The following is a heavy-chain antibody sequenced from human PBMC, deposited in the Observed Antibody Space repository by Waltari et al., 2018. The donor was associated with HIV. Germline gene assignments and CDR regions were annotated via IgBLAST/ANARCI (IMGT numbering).Heavy chain of an antibody. CDR3: ARASGPLDY. CDR2: IWFDGSNK. Sequence: QVQLVESGGGVVQPGRSLRLSCAASGFPFSTYGMPWVRQAPGKGLEWVAVIWFDGSNKYYTDSVKGRFTISRDNSKNTLFLQMNSLSAEDTAVYYCARASGPLDYWGQGILVTVSS. J-gene: IGHJ4*02. D-gene: IGHD3-10*01. V-gene: IGHV3-33*01. CDR1: GFPFSTYG.